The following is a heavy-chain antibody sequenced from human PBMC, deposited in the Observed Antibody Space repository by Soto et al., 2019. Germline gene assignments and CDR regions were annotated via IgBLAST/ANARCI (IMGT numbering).Heavy chain of an antibody. D-gene: IGHD6-13*01. J-gene: IGHJ4*02. CDR2: INHSGST. V-gene: IGHV4-34*01. Sequence: PSETLSLTCAVYGGSFSGYYWSWIRQPPGKGLEWIGEINHSGSTNYNPSLKSRVTISVDTSKNQFSLKLSSVTAADTAVYYCARRSSSWLPRFDYWGQG. CDR1: GGSFSGYY. CDR3: ARRSSSWLPRFDY.